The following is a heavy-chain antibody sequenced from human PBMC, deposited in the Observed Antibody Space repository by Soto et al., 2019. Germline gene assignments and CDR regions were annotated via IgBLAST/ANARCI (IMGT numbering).Heavy chain of an antibody. Sequence: SETLSLTCTVSGGSISSGGYYWSWIRQHPGKGLEWIGYIYYSGSTYYNPSLKSRVTISVDTSKNQFSLKLSSVTAADTAVYYCARASYDSIHFDYWGQGTLVTVSS. V-gene: IGHV4-31*03. CDR2: IYYSGST. CDR3: ARASYDSIHFDY. CDR1: GGSISSGGYY. D-gene: IGHD3-22*01. J-gene: IGHJ4*02.